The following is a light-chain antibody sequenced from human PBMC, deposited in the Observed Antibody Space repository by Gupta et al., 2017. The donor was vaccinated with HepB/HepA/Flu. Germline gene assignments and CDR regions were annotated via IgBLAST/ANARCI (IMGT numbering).Light chain of an antibody. Sequence: QSVLTQPPSASGTPGQRVTIPCSGSISNIGSNYVYWYQQLPGTAHKLLIYRNNQRPSGVPDRFSGSKAGTSASLAISGLRSEDEADYYCAAWDDSLSGRVFGGGTKLTVL. CDR2: RNN. CDR1: ISNIGSNY. J-gene: IGLJ2*01. V-gene: IGLV1-47*01. CDR3: AAWDDSLSGRV.